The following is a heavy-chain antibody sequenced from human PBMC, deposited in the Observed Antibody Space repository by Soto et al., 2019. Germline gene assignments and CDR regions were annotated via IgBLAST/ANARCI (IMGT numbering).Heavy chain of an antibody. D-gene: IGHD1-26*01. V-gene: IGHV3-30*18. J-gene: IGHJ4*02. CDR3: AKEGGLSGSYYISSSYYFDY. Sequence: QVQLVESGGGVVQPGRSLRLSCVASGFTFSSYGMHWVRQAPGKGLEWVAIISYDGSNTYYADSVKGRFTISRDNSKNTLYLQMNRLRDEDTSVYYCAKEGGLSGSYYISSSYYFDYWGQGTLVTVSS. CDR2: ISYDGSNT. CDR1: GFTFSSYG.